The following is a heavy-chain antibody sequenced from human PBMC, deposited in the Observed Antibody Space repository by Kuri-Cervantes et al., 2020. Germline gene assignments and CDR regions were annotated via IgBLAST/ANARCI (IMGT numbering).Heavy chain of an antibody. V-gene: IGHV1-69*01. J-gene: IGHJ3*02. CDR1: GGTFSSYA. CDR2: IIPIFGTA. Sequence: KVSCKASGGTFSSYAISWVRQAPGQGLEWMGGIIPIFGTANYAQKFQGRVTITADESTSTAYMELSSLRSEDTAVYYCARGLAARPLDAFDIWGQGTMVTVSS. CDR3: ARGLAARPLDAFDI. D-gene: IGHD6-6*01.